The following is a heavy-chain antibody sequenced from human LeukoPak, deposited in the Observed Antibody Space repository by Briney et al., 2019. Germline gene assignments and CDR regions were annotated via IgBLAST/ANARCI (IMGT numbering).Heavy chain of an antibody. CDR2: ISASGGSA. V-gene: IGHV3-23*01. CDR3: AKVNSATTFLHWFDS. CDR1: GFTFNSYA. J-gene: IGHJ5*01. D-gene: IGHD4-17*01. Sequence: PGGSLRLSCAASGFTFNSYAMNWVRQAPGKGLEWVSTISASGGSAYYADSVKGRFIISRDNSKKTLYLQMNSLRAEDTAVYYCAKVNSATTFLHWFDSWGQGTLVTVSS.